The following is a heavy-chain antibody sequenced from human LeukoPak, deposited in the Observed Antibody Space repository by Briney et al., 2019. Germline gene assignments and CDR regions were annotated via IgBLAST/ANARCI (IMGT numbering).Heavy chain of an antibody. Sequence: ASVKVSCKASGYTFTGYYMHWVRQAPGQGLEWMGWINPNSGGTNYAQKFQGRVTMTRDTSISTAYMELSRLRSDDTAVYYCARDPDYDMSAAFDIWSQGTVVTVSS. D-gene: IGHD3-9*01. CDR2: INPNSGGT. CDR1: GYTFTGYY. V-gene: IGHV1-2*02. J-gene: IGHJ3*02. CDR3: ARDPDYDMSAAFDI.